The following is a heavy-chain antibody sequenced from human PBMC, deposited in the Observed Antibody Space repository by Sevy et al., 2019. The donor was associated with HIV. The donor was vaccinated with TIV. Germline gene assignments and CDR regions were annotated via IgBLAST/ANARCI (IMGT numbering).Heavy chain of an antibody. J-gene: IGHJ6*02. CDR1: GFTFSNFW. V-gene: IGHV3-7*03. D-gene: IGHD1-26*01. Sequence: GGSLRLSCVASGFTFSNFWMSWVRQAPGKGLEWVANIKRDGSEKYYVASVKGRFTISRDKTKTSLYLQMNSLGVEDTAVYYCARDCNSASCLWGMDVWGQGTMVTVSS. CDR3: ARDCNSASCLWGMDV. CDR2: IKRDGSEK.